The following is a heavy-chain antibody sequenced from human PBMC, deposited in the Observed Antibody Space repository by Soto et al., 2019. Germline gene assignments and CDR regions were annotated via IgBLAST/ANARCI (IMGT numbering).Heavy chain of an antibody. CDR2: INHSGST. CDR3: ARGIAKVVVVERDAPDKYYLDS. Sequence: SETLSLTCAVYGGSFIGYYWSFSRRPPFKGREWIVEINHSGSTNYNPSLKSRVTISVDTSKNQFSLKLNSVTAADTAVYYCARGIAKVVVVERDAPDKYYLDSWGQGTLVTVSS. CDR1: GGSFIGYY. D-gene: IGHD3-22*01. J-gene: IGHJ4*02. V-gene: IGHV4-34*01.